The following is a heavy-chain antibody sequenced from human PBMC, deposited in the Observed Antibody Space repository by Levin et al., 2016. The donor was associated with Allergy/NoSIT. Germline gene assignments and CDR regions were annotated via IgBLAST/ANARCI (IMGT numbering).Heavy chain of an antibody. CDR1: GFIFNDHG. Sequence: GGSLRLSCATSGFIFNDHGMSWVRQAPGKGLEWVSWVSWDGFQTSYADSVKGRFRISRDNAKKSLYLEIDSLRVDDTAVYYCARVMLRGVTYDHWGQGTLVTVSS. CDR2: VSWDGFQT. D-gene: IGHD3-10*01. J-gene: IGHJ4*02. V-gene: IGHV3-20*04. CDR3: ARVMLRGVTYDH.